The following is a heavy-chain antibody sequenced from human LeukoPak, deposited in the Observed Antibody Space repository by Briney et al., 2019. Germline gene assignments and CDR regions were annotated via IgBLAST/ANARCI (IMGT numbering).Heavy chain of an antibody. V-gene: IGHV4-39*01. CDR2: IYYSGST. CDR3: ARSGGWFDP. J-gene: IGHJ5*02. D-gene: IGHD3-10*01. Sequence: SETLSLTCTVSGGSISSSSYYWGWIRQPPGKGLEWIGSIYYSGSTYYNPSLKSRVTISVDTSKNQFSLKLSSVTDADTAVYYCARSGGWFDPWGQGTLVTVSS. CDR1: GGSISSSSYY.